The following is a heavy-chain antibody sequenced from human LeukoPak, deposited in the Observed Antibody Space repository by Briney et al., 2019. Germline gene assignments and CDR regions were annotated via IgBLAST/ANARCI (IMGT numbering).Heavy chain of an antibody. J-gene: IGHJ5*02. CDR1: GFTFSSYG. CDR2: ISYDGSNK. D-gene: IGHD3-22*01. V-gene: IGHV3-30*18. CDR3: AKDLEDSSGYWELPNWFDP. Sequence: GGSLRLSCAASGFTFSSYGMHWVRQAPGKGLEWVVVISYDGSNKYYADSVKGRFTISRDNSKNTLYLQMNSLRAEDTAVYYCAKDLEDSSGYWELPNWFDPWGQGTLVTVSS.